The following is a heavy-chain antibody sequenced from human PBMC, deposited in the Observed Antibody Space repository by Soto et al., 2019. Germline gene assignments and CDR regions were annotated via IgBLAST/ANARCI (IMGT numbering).Heavy chain of an antibody. D-gene: IGHD3-16*01. J-gene: IGHJ6*03. CDR2: FDPEDGET. V-gene: IGHV1-24*01. CDR3: ATVYTAAWSTHNNYYMDV. Sequence: QVQLVQSGAEVKEPGASVQVSCKVSGYTLTELSIHWVRQAPGKGLEWMGGFDPEDGETLYAQKFQGRVTMTEDTSTDTAYMDLSSLSSEDTAVYYCATVYTAAWSTHNNYYMDVWGKGTTVTVSS. CDR1: GYTLTELS.